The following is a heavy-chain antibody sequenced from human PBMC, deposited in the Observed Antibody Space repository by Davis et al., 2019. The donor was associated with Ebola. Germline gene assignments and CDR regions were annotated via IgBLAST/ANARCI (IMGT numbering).Heavy chain of an antibody. CDR3: ARGGRAVRGDY. V-gene: IGHV4-34*01. CDR1: GGSFSGYY. J-gene: IGHJ4*02. Sequence: PSETLSLTCAVYGGSFSGYYWSWIRQPPGKGLEWIGESDYNGKTSYNPSLKSRVTISVDTSKNQFSLKVNSVTAADTAVYYCARGGRAVRGDYWGQGTLVTVSS. CDR2: SDYNGKT. D-gene: IGHD3-10*01.